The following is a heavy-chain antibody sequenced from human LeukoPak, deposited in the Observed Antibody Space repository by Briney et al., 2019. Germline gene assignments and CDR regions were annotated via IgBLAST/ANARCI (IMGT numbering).Heavy chain of an antibody. Sequence: GGSLRLSCAASGFTFSSYGMHWVRQAPGKGLEWVAVIWYDGSNKYYADSVKGRFTISRDNSKSTLYLQMNSLRAEDTAVYYCARDYDFWSGYPFDYWGQGTLVTVSS. CDR3: ARDYDFWSGYPFDY. J-gene: IGHJ4*02. V-gene: IGHV3-33*01. D-gene: IGHD3-3*01. CDR2: IWYDGSNK. CDR1: GFTFSSYG.